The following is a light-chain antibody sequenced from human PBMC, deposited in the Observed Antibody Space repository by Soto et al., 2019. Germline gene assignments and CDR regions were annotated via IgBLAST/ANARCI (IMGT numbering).Light chain of an antibody. J-gene: IGKJ1*01. CDR1: QTITTG. Sequence: EIEMTQSRSTLSASVGDRGTITCRASQTITTGLAWYQQKPGKAPNLLMYRASTLESGVPSRFSGSGSGTEFTLTISSLQPDDFATYYCQEYNTYSRTFGQGTKVDIK. CDR2: RAS. V-gene: IGKV1-5*03. CDR3: QEYNTYSRT.